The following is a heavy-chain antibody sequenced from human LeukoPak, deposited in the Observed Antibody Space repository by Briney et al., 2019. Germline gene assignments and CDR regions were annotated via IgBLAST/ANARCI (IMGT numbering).Heavy chain of an antibody. J-gene: IGHJ5*02. V-gene: IGHV4-34*01. CDR1: GGSFSGYY. Sequence: SETLSLTCAVYGGSFSGYYWSWIRQPPGKGLEWIGEINHSGSTNYNPSLKSRVTISVDTSKNQFSLKLSSVTAADTAVYYCAREGGYDDLLLRRWFDPWGQGTLVTVSS. CDR2: INHSGST. D-gene: IGHD3-3*01. CDR3: AREGGYDDLLLRRWFDP.